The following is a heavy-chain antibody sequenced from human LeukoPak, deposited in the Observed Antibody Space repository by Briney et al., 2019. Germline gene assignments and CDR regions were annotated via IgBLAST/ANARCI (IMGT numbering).Heavy chain of an antibody. Sequence: ASVKVSCKASGGTFSSYAISWVRQAPGQGLEWMARIIPIFGIANYAQKFQGRVTITADKSTSTAYMELSSLRSEDTAVYCCARNYYDTPPDYWGQGTLVTVSS. D-gene: IGHD3-22*01. CDR2: IIPIFGIA. CDR1: GGTFSSYA. V-gene: IGHV1-69*04. J-gene: IGHJ4*02. CDR3: ARNYYDTPPDY.